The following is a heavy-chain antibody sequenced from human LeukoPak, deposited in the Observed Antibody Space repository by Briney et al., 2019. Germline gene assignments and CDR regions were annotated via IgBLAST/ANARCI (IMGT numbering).Heavy chain of an antibody. Sequence: GGSLRLSCAASGFTFSSYSMNWVRQAPGKGLEWVSSISSSSSYIYYADSVKGRFTISRDSAKNSLYLQMDSLRAEDTAVYYCARYPGYCSSTSCYVWGQGTLVTVSS. D-gene: IGHD2-2*01. V-gene: IGHV3-21*01. CDR2: ISSSSSYI. CDR1: GFTFSSYS. J-gene: IGHJ4*02. CDR3: ARYPGYCSSTSCYV.